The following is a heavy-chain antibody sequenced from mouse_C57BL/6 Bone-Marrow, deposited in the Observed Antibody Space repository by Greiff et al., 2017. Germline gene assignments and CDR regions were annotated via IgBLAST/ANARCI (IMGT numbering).Heavy chain of an antibody. J-gene: IGHJ2*01. CDR3: ARAGPLGRSFDY. D-gene: IGHD4-1*01. Sequence: QVQLQQPGAELVKPGASVKMSCKASGYTFTSYWITWVKQRPGQGLAWIGDIYPTSGRTNYNEKFKSKAILTVDTSSTTAYMQLSSLTSEVSAVFYWARAGPLGRSFDYWGQGTTLTVSS. CDR2: IYPTSGRT. CDR1: GYTFTSYW. V-gene: IGHV1-55*01.